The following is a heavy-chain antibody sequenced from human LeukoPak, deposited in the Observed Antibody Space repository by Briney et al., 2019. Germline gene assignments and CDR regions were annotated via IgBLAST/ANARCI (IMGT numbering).Heavy chain of an antibody. Sequence: GESLMISCQGFGYSFTSYWFGWVGQMPGKGMEWRGGIYPGDARIRYNPSFQGQVTISVDKSISTAYLQWVSLKASDTAMYYCACRDLTSTWSFPWGQGTLVTVSS. CDR2: IYPGDARI. D-gene: IGHD6-13*01. CDR1: GYSFTSYW. J-gene: IGHJ5*02. V-gene: IGHV5-51*01. CDR3: ACRDLTSTWSFP.